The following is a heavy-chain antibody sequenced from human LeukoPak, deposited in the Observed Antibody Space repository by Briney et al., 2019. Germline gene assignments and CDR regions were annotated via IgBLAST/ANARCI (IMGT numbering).Heavy chain of an antibody. V-gene: IGHV1-18*01. CDR1: GYTFTSYG. J-gene: IGHJ3*02. CDR2: ISAYNGNT. Sequence: VASVKVSCKASGYTFTSYGISWVRQAPGQGLEWMGWISAYNGNTNYAQKLQGRVTMTTDTSTSTAYMELRSLRSDDTAVYYCARDLGLRFLEWLFEDGAFDIWGQGTMVTVS. D-gene: IGHD3-3*01. CDR3: ARDLGLRFLEWLFEDGAFDI.